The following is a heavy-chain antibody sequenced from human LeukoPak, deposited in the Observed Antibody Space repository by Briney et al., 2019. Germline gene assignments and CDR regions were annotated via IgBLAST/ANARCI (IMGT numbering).Heavy chain of an antibody. D-gene: IGHD5-18*01. CDR3: ATSYGYAFDI. J-gene: IGHJ3*02. V-gene: IGHV1-69*13. Sequence: GASVKVSCKASGYTFTSYGISWVRQAPGQGLEWMGGIIPIFGTANYAQKFQGRVTITADESTSTAYMELSSLRSEDTAVYYCATSYGYAFDIWGQGTMVTVSS. CDR1: GYTFTSYG. CDR2: IIPIFGTA.